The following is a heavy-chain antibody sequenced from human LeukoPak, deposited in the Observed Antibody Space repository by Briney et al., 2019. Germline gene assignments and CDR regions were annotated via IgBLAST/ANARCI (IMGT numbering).Heavy chain of an antibody. D-gene: IGHD6-13*01. J-gene: IGHJ5*02. CDR2: IYYSGST. V-gene: IGHV4-39*07. CDR1: GGSISSSSCY. Sequence: SETLSLTCTVSGGSISSSSCYWGWIRQPPGKGLEWLGRIYYSGSTYYNLSPKSRVTISVDTSKNQFSLKLSSVTAADTAVYYCARRGSSPGLNWFDPWGQGTLVTVSS. CDR3: ARRGSSPGLNWFDP.